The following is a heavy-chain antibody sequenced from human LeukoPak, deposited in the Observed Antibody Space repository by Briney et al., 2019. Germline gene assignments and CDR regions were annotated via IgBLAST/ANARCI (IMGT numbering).Heavy chain of an antibody. D-gene: IGHD6-13*01. CDR3: ARDRAYSSSYHPYYFDY. CDR2: IYYSGST. J-gene: IGHJ4*02. Sequence: PSETLSLTCTVSGGSISSSSYYWGWIRQPPGKGLEWIGSIYYSGSTYYNPSLKSRVTISVDTSKNQFSLQLNSVTPEDTAVYYCARDRAYSSSYHPYYFDYWGQGTLVTVSS. V-gene: IGHV4-39*02. CDR1: GGSISSSSYY.